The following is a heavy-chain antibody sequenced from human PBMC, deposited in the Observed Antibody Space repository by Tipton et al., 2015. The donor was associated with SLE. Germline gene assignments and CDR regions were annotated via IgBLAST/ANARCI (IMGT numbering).Heavy chain of an antibody. CDR2: IYHSGST. V-gene: IGHV4-39*07. CDR3: TRDPYYYDSSGSPYSY. J-gene: IGHJ4*02. CDR1: GGSISSYY. Sequence: TLSLTCTVSGGSISSYYWSWIRQPPGTGLEWMGSIYHSGSTSYNPSLKSRVTISVDTSKNQFSLKLNSVTAADTAVYYCTRDPYYYDSSGSPYSYWGQGTLVTVSS. D-gene: IGHD3-22*01.